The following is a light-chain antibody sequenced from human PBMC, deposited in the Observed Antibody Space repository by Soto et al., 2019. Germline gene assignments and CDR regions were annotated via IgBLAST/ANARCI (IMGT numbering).Light chain of an antibody. CDR3: QQYNKWPLT. Sequence: EIVMTQSPATLSVSPGERATLSCRASQSGSNNLAWYQQKPGQAPRLLIYHASTRATGIPARFSGSGSGTEFTLTISSLQSEDFTVYSCQQYNKWPLTFGGGTKVEIK. J-gene: IGKJ4*01. CDR2: HAS. V-gene: IGKV3-15*01. CDR1: QSGSNN.